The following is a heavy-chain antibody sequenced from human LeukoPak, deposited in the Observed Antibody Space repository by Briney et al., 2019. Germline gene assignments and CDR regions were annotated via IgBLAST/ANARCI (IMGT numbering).Heavy chain of an antibody. CDR1: GFTFSSYS. D-gene: IGHD1-26*01. V-gene: IGHV3-21*01. Sequence: GGSLRLSCAASGFTFSSYSMNWVPPAPGKGLEWVSSISSSSSYIYYADSEKGRFTISRDNAKNSLYLQMNSLRAEETAVYYCATYSGSYQPPFDYWGQGTLVTVSS. CDR2: ISSSSSYI. J-gene: IGHJ4*02. CDR3: ATYSGSYQPPFDY.